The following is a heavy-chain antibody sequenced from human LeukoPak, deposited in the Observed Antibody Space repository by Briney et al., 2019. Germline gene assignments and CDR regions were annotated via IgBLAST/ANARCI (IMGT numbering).Heavy chain of an antibody. V-gene: IGHV3-48*03. CDR3: ARSYGYPYFDY. J-gene: IGHJ4*02. D-gene: IGHD5-18*01. CDR1: GFTFSSCA. CDR2: ISSSGSTI. Sequence: PGGSLRLSCAASGFTFSSCAMNWVRQAPGKGLEWVSYISSSGSTIYYAASVKGRFTISRDNAKNSLYLQMNSLRAEDTAVYYCARSYGYPYFDYLGQGTLVTVSS.